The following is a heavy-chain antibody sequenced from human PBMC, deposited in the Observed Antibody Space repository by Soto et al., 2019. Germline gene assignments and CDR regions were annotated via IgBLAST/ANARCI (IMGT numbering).Heavy chain of an antibody. Sequence: QITLKESGPTLVKPTQTLTVTCTLSGSSLSTSGVGVGWIRQPPGKTLEWLALIFWDDDKRYSPSLKSRVTITKDTSKNQVVLTMTNMDPVDTATYYCAHRDRDGYNYYFWGQGTLVTVSA. CDR2: IFWDDDK. D-gene: IGHD5-12*01. J-gene: IGHJ4*02. CDR3: AHRDRDGYNYYF. CDR1: GSSLSTSGVG. V-gene: IGHV2-5*02.